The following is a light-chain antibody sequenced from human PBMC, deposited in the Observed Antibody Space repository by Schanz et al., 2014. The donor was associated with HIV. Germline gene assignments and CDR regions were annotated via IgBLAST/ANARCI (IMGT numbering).Light chain of an antibody. CDR1: SSDVGADNS. Sequence: QSVLTQPASVSESPGRSITISCTGTSSDVGADNSVSWYQQHPGKAPKLMIYDVNKRPSGVPDRFSASKSGNTAFLTISGLQAEDEADYYCSSYTVSGARGVIVGTGTKLTVL. J-gene: IGLJ1*01. CDR3: SSYTVSGARGVI. V-gene: IGLV2-14*03. CDR2: DVN.